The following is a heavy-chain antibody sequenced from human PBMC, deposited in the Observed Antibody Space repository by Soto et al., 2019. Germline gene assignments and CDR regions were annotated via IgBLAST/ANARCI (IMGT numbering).Heavy chain of an antibody. D-gene: IGHD3-22*01. V-gene: IGHV3-74*01. CDR2: INSDGSST. J-gene: IGHJ4*02. CDR3: ARGASGYYYG. CDR1: GITFSNYW. Sequence: GGSLRLSCAASGITFSNYWMHWVRQAPGKGLVWVSRINSDGSSTTYADSVKGRFTISRDNAKNTLFLQMNSLRTEDTAVYYCARGASGYYYGWGQGTLVTVSS.